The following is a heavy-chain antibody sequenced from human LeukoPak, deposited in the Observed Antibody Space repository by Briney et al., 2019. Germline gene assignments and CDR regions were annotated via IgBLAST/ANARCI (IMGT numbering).Heavy chain of an antibody. CDR3: ARHRSSWLIDY. J-gene: IGHJ4*02. CDR2: IWYDGSNK. CDR1: GFTFSSYG. V-gene: IGHV3-33*08. Sequence: GGSLRLSCAASGFTFSSYGMHWVRQAPGKGLEWVAVIWYDGSNKYYADSVRGRFTISRDNSKNTLYLQMNSLRAEDTAVYYCARHRSSWLIDYWGQGTLVTVSS. D-gene: IGHD6-6*01.